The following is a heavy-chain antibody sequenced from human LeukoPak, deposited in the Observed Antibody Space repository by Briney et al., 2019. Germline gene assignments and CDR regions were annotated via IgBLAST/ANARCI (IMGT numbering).Heavy chain of an antibody. CDR3: AGERYYYDSSGEGDY. J-gene: IGHJ4*02. Sequence: GGSLRLSCAASGFIFSRYWMSWVRQAPGKGLEWVANIKEDGSEKSYVDSVKGRFTISRDNSKNTLYLQMNSLRAEDMAVYYCAGERYYYDSSGEGDYWGQGTLVTVSS. CDR2: IKEDGSEK. CDR1: GFIFSRYW. D-gene: IGHD3-22*01. V-gene: IGHV3-7*03.